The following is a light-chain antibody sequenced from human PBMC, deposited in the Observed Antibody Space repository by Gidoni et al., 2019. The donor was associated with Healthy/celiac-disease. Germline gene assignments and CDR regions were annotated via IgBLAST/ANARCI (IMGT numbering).Light chain of an antibody. CDR3: CSYAGSYTFGV. J-gene: IGLJ2*01. V-gene: IGLV2-11*01. Sequence: QSALTPPRSVSGSPGQSVTISCTGTSSDVGGYHYVSWYQQHPGKAPKLMIYDVSKRPSGVPDRFSGSKSGNTASLTISGLQAEDEADYYCCSYAGSYTFGVFGGGTKLTVL. CDR2: DVS. CDR1: SSDVGGYHY.